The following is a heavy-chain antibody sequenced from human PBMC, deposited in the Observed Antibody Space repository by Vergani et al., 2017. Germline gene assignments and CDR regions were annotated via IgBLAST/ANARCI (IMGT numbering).Heavy chain of an antibody. J-gene: IGHJ4*02. CDR1: GGSINSHNYY. CDR2: IHTSGST. D-gene: IGHD2-15*01. Sequence: QVQLQESGPGLVKPSQTLSLTCTVSGGSINSHNYYWSWIRQPAGKGLEWIGRIHTSGSTNYNPSLKSRVTMSEDTSKNQFSLNLTSVTAADTAVYFCARGSCLVGSCYKSLFDYWGQGILVTVSS. V-gene: IGHV4-61*02. CDR3: ARGSCLVGSCYKSLFDY.